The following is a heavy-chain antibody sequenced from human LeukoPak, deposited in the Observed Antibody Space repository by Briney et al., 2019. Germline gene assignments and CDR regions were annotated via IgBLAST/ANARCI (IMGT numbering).Heavy chain of an antibody. CDR2: IKQDGSDQ. V-gene: IGHV3-7*01. CDR3: ARGRYTSGWYPDYFDY. CDR1: GFTFSNAW. J-gene: IGHJ4*02. Sequence: PGGSLRLSCAASGFTFSNAWMSWVRQTPGKGLEWVANIKQDGSDQYYVDSLKGRFIISRDNAKNSLYLQMNSLRVEDTAIYYCARGRYTSGWYPDYFDYWGQGTLVTVSS. D-gene: IGHD6-19*01.